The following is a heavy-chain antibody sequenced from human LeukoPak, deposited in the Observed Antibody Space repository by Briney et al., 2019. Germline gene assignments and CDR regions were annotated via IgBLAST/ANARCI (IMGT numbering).Heavy chain of an antibody. J-gene: IGHJ3*02. V-gene: IGHV3-23*01. Sequence: GGSLRLSCAGSGFTFSSYGMSWVRQAPGKGLEWVSAISGSGGSTYYADSVKGRFTISRDNSKNTLYLQMNSLRAEDTAVYYCATCPVSSPTDDAFDIWGQGTMVTVSS. CDR2: ISGSGGST. CDR3: ATCPVSSPTDDAFDI. CDR1: GFTFSSYG. D-gene: IGHD4-11*01.